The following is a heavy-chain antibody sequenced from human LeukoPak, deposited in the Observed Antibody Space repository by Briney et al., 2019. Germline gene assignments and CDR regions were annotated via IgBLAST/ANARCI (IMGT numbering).Heavy chain of an antibody. CDR2: INHSGST. D-gene: IGHD1-26*01. CDR3: ARRGEQVSPNWFDP. Sequence: SETLSLTCAVYGESFSGYYWNWIRQPPGKGLEWIGEINHSGSTNYNPSLKSRVTISVDPSKNQFSLKLTSVTAADTAVYYCARRGEQVSPNWFDPWGQGTLVTVSS. V-gene: IGHV4-34*01. CDR1: GESFSGYY. J-gene: IGHJ5*02.